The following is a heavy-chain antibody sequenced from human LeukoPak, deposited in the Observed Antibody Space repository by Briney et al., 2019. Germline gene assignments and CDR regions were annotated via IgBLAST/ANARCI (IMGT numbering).Heavy chain of an antibody. CDR1: GGSISSGSYY. V-gene: IGHV4-61*02. CDR2: IYTSGST. J-gene: IGHJ6*03. Sequence: SETLSLTCTVSGGSISSGSYYWSWIRQPAGKGLEWIGRIYTSGSTNYNPSLKSRVTISVDTSKNQFSLKLSSVTAADTAVYYCTRGPFLIRGGYDYGYYYYMDVWGKGTTVTVSS. D-gene: IGHD5-24*01. CDR3: TRGPFLIRGGYDYGYYYYMDV.